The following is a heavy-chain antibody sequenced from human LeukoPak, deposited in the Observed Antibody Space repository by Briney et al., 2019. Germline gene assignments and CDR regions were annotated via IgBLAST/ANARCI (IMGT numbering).Heavy chain of an antibody. CDR3: AKGIYSSGWSYFDY. CDR1: GFIFSSYP. CDR2: ISGSGAGT. V-gene: IGHV3-23*01. J-gene: IGHJ4*01. Sequence: GGSLRLSCAASGFIFSSYPMSWVRQAPGKGLEWVSGISGSGAGTYYADSVKGRFTISRDNSKNTLYLQMNSLRAEDTAVYYCAKGIYSSGWSYFDYWGHGTLVTVSS. D-gene: IGHD6-19*01.